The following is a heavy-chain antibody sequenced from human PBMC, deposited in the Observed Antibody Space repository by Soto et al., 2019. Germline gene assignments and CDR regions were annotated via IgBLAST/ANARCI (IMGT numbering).Heavy chain of an antibody. CDR3: AKGGVWSGYWGAFDI. D-gene: IGHD3-3*01. CDR2: ISYDGGNT. V-gene: IGHV3-30*18. J-gene: IGHJ3*02. Sequence: GSLRLSCAASGFTFSSFGMHWVRQAPGKGLEWVAVISYDGGNTYSADSVKGRFTISRDNSKNTLYLQMNSLRAEDTAVYYCAKGGVWSGYWGAFDIWGQGTMVTVSS. CDR1: GFTFSSFG.